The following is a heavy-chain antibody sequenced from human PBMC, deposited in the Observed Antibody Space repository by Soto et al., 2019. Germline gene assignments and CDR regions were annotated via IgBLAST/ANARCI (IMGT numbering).Heavy chain of an antibody. D-gene: IGHD6-19*01. CDR1: GFSLSNARMG. Sequence: SGPTLVNPTETLTLTCTVAGFSLSNARMGVSWIRQPPGKALEWLAHIFSNDEKSYSTSLKSRLTISKDTSKSQVVLTMTNMDPVDTATYYCARIPVAGPDNWFDPWGQGTLVTVSS. CDR3: ARIPVAGPDNWFDP. V-gene: IGHV2-26*01. J-gene: IGHJ5*02. CDR2: IFSNDEK.